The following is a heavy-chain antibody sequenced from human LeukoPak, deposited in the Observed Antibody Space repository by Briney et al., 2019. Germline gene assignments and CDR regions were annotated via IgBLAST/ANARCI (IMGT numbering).Heavy chain of an antibody. V-gene: IGHV5-51*01. Sequence: GESLKISCKGSGYSFTSYWIGWVRQMPGKGLEWMGIIYPGDSDTRYSPSFQGQVTISADKSISTAYLRWSSLEASDTAMYYCATPADDSSGYFPYWGQGTLVIVSS. CDR2: IYPGDSDT. CDR3: ATPADDSSGYFPY. D-gene: IGHD3-22*01. CDR1: GYSFTSYW. J-gene: IGHJ4*02.